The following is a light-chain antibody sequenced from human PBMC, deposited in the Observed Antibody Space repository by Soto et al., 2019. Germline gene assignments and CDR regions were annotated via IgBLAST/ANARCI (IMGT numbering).Light chain of an antibody. CDR2: GAS. CDR3: QQYGSSSWT. Sequence: ELVLTQSPGTLSFSTGERATLSCRASQSVSSSYLAWYQQKPGQAPRLLIYGASSRATGIPDRFSGSGSGTDFTLTISRLEPEDFAVYYCQQYGSSSWTFGQGTKVDI. J-gene: IGKJ1*01. V-gene: IGKV3-20*01. CDR1: QSVSSSY.